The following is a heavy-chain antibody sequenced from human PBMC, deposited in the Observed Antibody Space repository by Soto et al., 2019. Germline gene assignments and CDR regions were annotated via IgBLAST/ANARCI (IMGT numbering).Heavy chain of an antibody. V-gene: IGHV4-34*01. CDR3: ASPAIAAAVSAFDY. CDR2: INHSGST. Sequence: QVQLQQWGAGLLKPSETLSLTCAVYGGSFSGYYWSWIRQPPGKGLEWIGEINHSGSTNYNPSLKSRVTIPIDPSKNQLSLKLPSVTAADTAVYYCASPAIAAAVSAFDYWGQGTLVTVSS. J-gene: IGHJ4*02. CDR1: GGSFSGYY. D-gene: IGHD6-13*01.